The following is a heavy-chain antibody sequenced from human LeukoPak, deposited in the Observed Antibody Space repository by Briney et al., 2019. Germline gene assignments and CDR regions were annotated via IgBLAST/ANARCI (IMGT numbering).Heavy chain of an antibody. J-gene: IGHJ4*02. CDR3: ARMGIVGAIGY. V-gene: IGHV1-2*02. CDR1: GYTFTAYY. Sequence: ASVKVSCKASGYTFTAYYMHCVRQAPGQGLEWVGWINPNSGGTNYAQKFQGRVTMTRDTSISTAYMELSSLRSDDTAVYYCARMGIVGAIGYWGQGTLVTVSS. CDR2: INPNSGGT. D-gene: IGHD1-26*01.